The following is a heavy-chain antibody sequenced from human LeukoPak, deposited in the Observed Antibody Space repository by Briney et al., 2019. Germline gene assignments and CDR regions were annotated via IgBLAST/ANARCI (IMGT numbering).Heavy chain of an antibody. CDR2: INHSGST. Sequence: PSETLSFTCAVYGGSFSGYYWSWIRQPPGKGLEWIGEINHSGSTNYNPSLKSRVTISVDTSKNQFSLKLSSVTAADTAVYYCARESVVNHYGMDVWGQGTTVTVSS. D-gene: IGHD2-15*01. J-gene: IGHJ6*02. V-gene: IGHV4-34*01. CDR3: ARESVVNHYGMDV. CDR1: GGSFSGYY.